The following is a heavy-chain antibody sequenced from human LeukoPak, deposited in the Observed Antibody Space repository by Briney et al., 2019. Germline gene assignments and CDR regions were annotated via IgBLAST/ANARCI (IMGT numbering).Heavy chain of an antibody. CDR2: IKEDGSVK. Sequence: GGSLRLSCAASGFTFSNYWMTWVRQAPGTGLEWVANIKEDGSVKYYVDSVKGRFTISRDNAKNSLYLQMNSLRAEDTALYYCARGGPTGALDYWGQGTLVTVSS. J-gene: IGHJ4*02. D-gene: IGHD7-27*01. V-gene: IGHV3-7*01. CDR3: ARGGPTGALDY. CDR1: GFTFSNYW.